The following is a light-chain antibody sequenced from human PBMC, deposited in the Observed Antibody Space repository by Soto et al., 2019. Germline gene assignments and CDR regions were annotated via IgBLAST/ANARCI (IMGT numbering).Light chain of an antibody. CDR2: KVS. CDR3: MQGTHWPPT. CDR1: QSLVYSDGNTY. V-gene: IGKV2-30*01. J-gene: IGKJ2*01. Sequence: DVVMTQSPLSLPVTPGQPASISCRSSQSLVYSDGNTYLNWFHQRPGQSPRRLIYKVSNRDSGVPDRFSGSGSGTDFTLKITRVEAEDVGLFYRMQGTHWPPTFGQGTKVDIK.